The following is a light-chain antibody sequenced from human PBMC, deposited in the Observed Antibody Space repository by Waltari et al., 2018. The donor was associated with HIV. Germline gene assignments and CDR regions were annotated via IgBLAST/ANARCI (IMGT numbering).Light chain of an antibody. CDR2: EVT. J-gene: IGLJ2*01. CDR1: SSDVGGYNY. CDR3: SSYTSSSTLV. Sequence: QSALTQPASVSGSPGQSITISCTGTSSDVGGYNYVSWYQQHPGKAPKLMIYEVTNWPAGVSTRCSGSKSGNTASLTISGLQIEDEADYYCSSYTSSSTLVFGGGTKLTVL. V-gene: IGLV2-14*01.